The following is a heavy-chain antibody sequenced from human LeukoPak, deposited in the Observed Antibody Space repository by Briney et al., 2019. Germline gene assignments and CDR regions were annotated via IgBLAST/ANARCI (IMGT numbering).Heavy chain of an antibody. J-gene: IGHJ4*02. CDR2: ISSSSSYI. CDR3: AKRELVFFDY. CDR1: GFTFSSYS. D-gene: IGHD6-13*01. Sequence: GGSLRLSCAASGFTFSSYSMNWVRQAPGKGLEWVSSISSSSSYIYYADSVKGRFTISRDNAKNSLYLQMNSLRAEDTAVYYCAKRELVFFDYWGQGTLVTVSS. V-gene: IGHV3-21*01.